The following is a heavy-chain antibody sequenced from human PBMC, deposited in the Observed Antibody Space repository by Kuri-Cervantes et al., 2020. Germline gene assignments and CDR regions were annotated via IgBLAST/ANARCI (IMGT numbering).Heavy chain of an antibody. CDR1: GFTFSSYG. V-gene: IGHV3-33*01. Sequence: GESLKISCAASGFTFSSYGMHWVRQAPGKGLEWVAVIWYDGSNKHYADSVKGRFTISRDNSKNTLYLQMNSLRAEDTAVYYCARNDAFDIWGQGTMVTVSS. CDR2: IWYDGSNK. CDR3: ARNDAFDI. J-gene: IGHJ3*02.